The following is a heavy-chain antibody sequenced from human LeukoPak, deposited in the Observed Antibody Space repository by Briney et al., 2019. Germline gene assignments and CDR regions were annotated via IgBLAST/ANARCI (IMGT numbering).Heavy chain of an antibody. D-gene: IGHD3-10*01. V-gene: IGHV1-8*01. CDR2: MNPNSGNT. Sequence: ASVKVSCKASGYTFTSYDINWVRQATGQGLEWMGWMNPNSGNTGYAQKFQGRVTMTRNTSISTAYMELNSLRSEDTAVYYCARGGGDYYGSGSQPFDPWGQGTLVTVSS. CDR1: GYTFTSYD. CDR3: ARGGGDYYGSGSQPFDP. J-gene: IGHJ5*02.